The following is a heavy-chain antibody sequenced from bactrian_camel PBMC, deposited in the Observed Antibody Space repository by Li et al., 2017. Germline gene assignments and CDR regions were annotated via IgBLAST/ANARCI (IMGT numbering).Heavy chain of an antibody. CDR2: IGSDGSS. J-gene: IGHJ6*01. CDR3: AARYGAGWKTPTLIGEYYPA. Sequence: HVQLVESGGGSVQVGGSLRLSCPLSGYRNSRDCMGWFRQAPGREREGVAGIGSDGSSRYADSVKGRFTISKDNAKNTLYLQMNSLEPEDTAMYYCAARYGAGWKTPTLIGEYYPAWGQGTQVTVS. D-gene: IGHD6*01. CDR1: GYRNSRDC. V-gene: IGHV3S55*01.